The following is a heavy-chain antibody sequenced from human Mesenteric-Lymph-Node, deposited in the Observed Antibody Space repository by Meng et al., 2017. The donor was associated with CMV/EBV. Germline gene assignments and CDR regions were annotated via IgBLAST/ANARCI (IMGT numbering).Heavy chain of an antibody. CDR1: GFTFSSYG. V-gene: IGHV3-30*02. CDR3: AKDQSRVVEPEEGY. Sequence: GESLKISCAASGFTFSSYGMHWVRQAPGKGLEWVAFIRYDGSNKYYADSVKGRFTISRDNSKNTLYLQMNSLRAEDTAVYYCAKDQSRVVEPEEGYWGQGTLVTVSS. J-gene: IGHJ4*02. D-gene: IGHD2-21*01. CDR2: IRYDGSNK.